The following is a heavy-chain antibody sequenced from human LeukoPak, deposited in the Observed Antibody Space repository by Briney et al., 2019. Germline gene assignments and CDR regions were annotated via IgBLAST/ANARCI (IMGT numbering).Heavy chain of an antibody. J-gene: IGHJ4*02. CDR3: ARELQYDYGDYVDY. CDR2: IYYSGST. D-gene: IGHD4-17*01. Sequence: SQTLSLTCTVSGGSISSGGYYWSWIRQHPGKGLEWIGYIYYSGSTYYNPSLKSRVTISVDTSKNQFSLKLSSVTAADTAVYYCARELQYDYGDYVDYWGQGTLVTVSS. CDR1: GGSISSGGYY. V-gene: IGHV4-31*03.